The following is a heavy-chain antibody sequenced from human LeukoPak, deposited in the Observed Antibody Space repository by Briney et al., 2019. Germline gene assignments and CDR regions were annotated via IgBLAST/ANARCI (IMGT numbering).Heavy chain of an antibody. CDR3: ARGGGLDV. V-gene: IGHV3-7*03. J-gene: IGHJ6*02. Sequence: PGGSLRLSCAASGFTFSRYWMNWARQAPGKGLEWVASINHNGNVNYYVDSVKGRFTISRDNAKNSLYLQMSNLRAEDTAVYFCARGGGLDVWGQGVTVTVSS. D-gene: IGHD3-16*01. CDR2: INHNGNVN. CDR1: GFTFSRYW.